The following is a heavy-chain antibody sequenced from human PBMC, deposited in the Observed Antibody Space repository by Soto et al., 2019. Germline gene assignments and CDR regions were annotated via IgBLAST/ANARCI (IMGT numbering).Heavy chain of an antibody. Sequence: SVKVSCKASGGTFSSYTISWVRQAPGQGLEWMGRIIPILGIANYAQKFQGRVTITADKSTSTAYMELSSLRSEDTAVYYCARDPLGSSGYEEYYYYGMDVWG. J-gene: IGHJ6*02. V-gene: IGHV1-69*04. CDR3: ARDPLGSSGYEEYYYYGMDV. CDR2: IIPILGIA. CDR1: GGTFSSYT. D-gene: IGHD5-12*01.